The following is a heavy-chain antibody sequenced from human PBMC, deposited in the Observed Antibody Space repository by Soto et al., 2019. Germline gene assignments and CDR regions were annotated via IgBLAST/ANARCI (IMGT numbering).Heavy chain of an antibody. Sequence: QVQLVQSGAEVKKPGASVKVSCKASGYTFTSYAMHWVRQAPGQRLEWMGWINAGNGNTKYSQKFQGRVTITRDTSASTAYMELSSLRSEDTAVYYCARGGPDGDYAGYYYYGMDVWGQGTTVTVSS. CDR3: ARGGPDGDYAGYYYYGMDV. J-gene: IGHJ6*02. CDR1: GYTFTSYA. V-gene: IGHV1-3*01. D-gene: IGHD4-17*01. CDR2: INAGNGNT.